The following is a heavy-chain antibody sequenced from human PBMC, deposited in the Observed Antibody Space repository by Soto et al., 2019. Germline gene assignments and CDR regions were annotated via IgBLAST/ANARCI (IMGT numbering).Heavy chain of an antibody. CDR2: IHYSGIT. CDR1: GGSIRRRGYY. CDR3: ASSGAREGDWFDP. D-gene: IGHD3-16*01. V-gene: IGHV4-31*03. J-gene: IGHJ5*02. Sequence: QVQLQESGPGVVKPSQTLSLTCTVSGGSIRRRGYYWSWIRHHPGEGLQWIGFIHYSGITDYNPSLKSRAASSADTSKNQFSLKLSSVTAADTAVYYCASSGAREGDWFDPWGQGTLVTVSS.